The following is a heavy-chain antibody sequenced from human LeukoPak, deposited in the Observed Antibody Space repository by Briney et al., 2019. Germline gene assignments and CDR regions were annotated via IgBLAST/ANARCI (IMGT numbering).Heavy chain of an antibody. CDR3: ARDRGVTTARGVPSWFDP. Sequence: PSETLSLTCTVSGGSINSDTYYWTWIRQPAGKGLEWIGRMYTTGSPSYNPSLKSRVSISIDTSKNQFSLKLTSVSAADTAVYYRARDRGVTTARGVPSWFDPWGQGTLVTVSS. CDR1: GGSINSDTYY. V-gene: IGHV4-61*02. CDR2: MYTTGSP. J-gene: IGHJ5*02. D-gene: IGHD3-10*01.